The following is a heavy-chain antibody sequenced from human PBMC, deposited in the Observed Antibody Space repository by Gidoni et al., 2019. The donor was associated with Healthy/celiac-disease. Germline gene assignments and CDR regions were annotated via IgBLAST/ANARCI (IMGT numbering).Heavy chain of an antibody. CDR1: GFTFSSYS. V-gene: IGHV3-21*01. D-gene: IGHD3-3*01. CDR2: ISSSSSYI. J-gene: IGHJ4*02. Sequence: EVQLVESGGGLVKPGGSLRLYCAASGFTFSSYSMNWVRQAPGKGLEWVSSISSSSSYIYYADSVKGRFTISRDNAKNSLYLQMNSLRAEDTAVYYCARELTENDFWSGDFDYWGQGTLVTVSS. CDR3: ARELTENDFWSGDFDY.